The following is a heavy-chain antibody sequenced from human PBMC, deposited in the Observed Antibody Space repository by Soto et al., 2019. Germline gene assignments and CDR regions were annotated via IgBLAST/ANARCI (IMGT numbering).Heavy chain of an antibody. D-gene: IGHD3-22*01. J-gene: IGHJ4*02. CDR1: GDSVISGSFY. CDR2: IYYGGST. Sequence: PSETLSLTCIVSGDSVISGSFYWSWIRQPPGKGLEWIGYIYYGGSTNYNPSLRSRVTISADTPKNQFSLWLSSVTAADTAVYYCARVVYDSRGPHRFDYWGQGTLVTACS. CDR3: ARVVYDSRGPHRFDY. V-gene: IGHV4-61*01.